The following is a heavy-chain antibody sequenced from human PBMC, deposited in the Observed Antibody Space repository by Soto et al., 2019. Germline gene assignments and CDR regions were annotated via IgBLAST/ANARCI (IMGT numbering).Heavy chain of an antibody. D-gene: IGHD3-3*01. J-gene: IGHJ5*02. V-gene: IGHV3-48*04. CDR3: ARGGYDFWIDCFDP. Sequence: GGSLRLSCAASGFTFSSYSMNWVRQAPGKGLEWVSYISSSSSTIYYANLVRGSFTITRDNAKNSLCLQMNSLTAEDTAVYYCARGGYDFWIDCFDPWGQGTLVTVSS. CDR1: GFTFSSYS. CDR2: ISSSSSTI.